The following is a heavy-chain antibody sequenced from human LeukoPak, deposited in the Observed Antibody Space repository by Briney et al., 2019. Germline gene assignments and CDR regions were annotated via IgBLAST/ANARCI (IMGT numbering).Heavy chain of an antibody. CDR2: INPNSGGT. CDR1: GYTFTGYY. D-gene: IGHD3-3*01. Sequence: ASVKVSCKASGYTFTGYYMHWVRQAPGQGLEWMGWINPNSGGTNYAQKFQGRVTMTRDTSISTAYMELSRLRSDDTAVYYCARAYYDFWSGYYKNYFDYWGQGTLATVSS. J-gene: IGHJ4*02. CDR3: ARAYYDFWSGYYKNYFDY. V-gene: IGHV1-2*02.